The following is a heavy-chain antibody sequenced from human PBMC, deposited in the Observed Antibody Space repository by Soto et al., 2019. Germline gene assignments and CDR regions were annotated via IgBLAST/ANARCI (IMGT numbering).Heavy chain of an antibody. CDR2: IWYDGSNK. Sequence: GGSLRLSCAASGFTFSSYGMHWVRQAPGKGLEWVAVIWYDGSNKYYADSVKGRFTISRDNSKNTLYLQMNSLRAEDTAVYYCARDRGRGYSGYDLWFFDYWGQGTLVTVSS. V-gene: IGHV3-33*01. D-gene: IGHD5-12*01. J-gene: IGHJ4*02. CDR1: GFTFSSYG. CDR3: ARDRGRGYSGYDLWFFDY.